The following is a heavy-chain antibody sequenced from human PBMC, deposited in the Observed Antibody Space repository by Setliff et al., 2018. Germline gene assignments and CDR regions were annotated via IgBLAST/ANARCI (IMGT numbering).Heavy chain of an antibody. J-gene: IGHJ4*02. V-gene: IGHV7-4-1*02. CDR1: GHTLTTYF. Sequence: ASVKVSCKASGHTLTTYFMNWVRQAPGQGLEWMGYINTRTGNPMYAQGFTGRFVFSLDPSVSTAYLQISSLKAEDTALYYCATGSLVAAGTGHWGQGTLVTVSS. CDR2: INTRTGNP. CDR3: ATGSLVAAGTGH. D-gene: IGHD6-13*01.